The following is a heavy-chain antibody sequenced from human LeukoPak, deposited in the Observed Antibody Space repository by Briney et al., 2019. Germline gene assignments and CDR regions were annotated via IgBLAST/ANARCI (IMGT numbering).Heavy chain of an antibody. CDR2: IYYSGST. Sequence: PSETLSLTCTVSGGSISSSSYYWGWIRQPPGKGLEWIGSIYYSGSTYYNPSLKSRVTISVDTSKNQFSLKLSSVTAADTAVYYGARPAVDIVATTPLMNWFDPWGQGTLVTVSS. J-gene: IGHJ5*02. V-gene: IGHV4-39*01. CDR1: GGSISSSSYY. CDR3: ARPAVDIVATTPLMNWFDP. D-gene: IGHD5-12*01.